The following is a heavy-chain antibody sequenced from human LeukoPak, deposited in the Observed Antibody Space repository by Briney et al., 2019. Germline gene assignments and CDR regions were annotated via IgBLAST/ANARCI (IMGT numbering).Heavy chain of an antibody. V-gene: IGHV3-7*03. D-gene: IGHD3-10*01. CDR2: INQDGSEK. CDR3: VRGRGWLDS. Sequence: GGSLRLSCLGSGFTSSVYWMTWVRQAPGKGLEWVANINQDGSEKEYVESVKGRFIISRDNAKNSLCLQMNSLRGEDTAVYYCVRGRGWLDSWGQGTLVTVSS. J-gene: IGHJ5*01. CDR1: GFTSSVYW.